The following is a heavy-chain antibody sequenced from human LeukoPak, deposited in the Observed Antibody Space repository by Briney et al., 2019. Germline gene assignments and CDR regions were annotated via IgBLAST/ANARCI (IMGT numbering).Heavy chain of an antibody. J-gene: IGHJ4*02. CDR1: ALSFSSEA. CDR2: ISGSGGRT. CDR3: AKDLPSMWLPDY. Sequence: GGSLRLACPAYALSFSSEAIGSVRQAPGKGLEWVSSISGSGGRTTYADSVKGRFTTYRNTSKNRLYLQMNSMRAADTAVYYCAKDLPSMWLPDYWGQGTLVTVSS. V-gene: IGHV3-23*01. D-gene: IGHD3-22*01.